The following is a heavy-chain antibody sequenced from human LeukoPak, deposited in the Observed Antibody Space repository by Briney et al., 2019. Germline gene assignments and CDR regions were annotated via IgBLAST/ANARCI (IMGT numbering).Heavy chain of an antibody. CDR3: ARVYLERLTAGYFDH. D-gene: IGHD2-8*01. V-gene: IGHV3-30*04. J-gene: IGHJ4*02. Sequence: PGGSLRLSCAASGFTFSTYAMHWVRQAPGKGLEWVAVISYDGRQNYYADSVKGRFTISRDNSKNTLYLQMNSLRDEDTAVYYCARVYLERLTAGYFDHWGQGTLVTVSP. CDR1: GFTFSTYA. CDR2: ISYDGRQN.